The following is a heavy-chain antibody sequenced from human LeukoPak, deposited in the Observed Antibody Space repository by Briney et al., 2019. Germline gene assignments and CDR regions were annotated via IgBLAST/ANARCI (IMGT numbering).Heavy chain of an antibody. V-gene: IGHV1-18*01. CDR3: ARKPGYCSGGSCYRVLGWFDP. J-gene: IGHJ5*02. CDR2: ISAYNGNT. CDR1: GYTFTSYG. Sequence: GASVKVSCKASGYTFTSYGISWVRQAAGQGLEWMGWISAYNGNTNYAQKLQGRVTMTTDTSTSTAYMELRSLRSDDTAVYYCARKPGYCSGGSCYRVLGWFDPWGQGTLVTVSS. D-gene: IGHD2-15*01.